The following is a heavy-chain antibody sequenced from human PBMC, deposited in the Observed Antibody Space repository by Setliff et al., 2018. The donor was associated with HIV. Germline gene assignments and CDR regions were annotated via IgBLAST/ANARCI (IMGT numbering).Heavy chain of an antibody. CDR1: GGSISSSTAY. Sequence: SETLSLTCTVSGGSISSSTAYWGWIRQPPGKGLEWIGSIYLSGNTYYNPSLKSRVTISLDTSKNQFSLRLNSVTAADTAVYYCARQEDNFWSGYPNWFDPWGQGTLVT. J-gene: IGHJ5*02. CDR3: ARQEDNFWSGYPNWFDP. V-gene: IGHV4-39*07. D-gene: IGHD3-3*01. CDR2: IYLSGNT.